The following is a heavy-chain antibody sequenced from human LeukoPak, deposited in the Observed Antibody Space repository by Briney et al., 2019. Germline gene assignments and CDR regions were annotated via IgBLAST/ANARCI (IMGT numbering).Heavy chain of an antibody. CDR3: ARGRIVVVPAAINYYYYGMDV. CDR2: IIPIFGTA. CDR1: VGTFSSYA. J-gene: IGHJ6*02. D-gene: IGHD2-2*02. Sequence: SSEKVSCKASVGTFSSYAISWVRPPPRQGREWMGGIIPIFGTANYAQKLQGRGTITADEFTSTAYMELSSLRSEDTAVYYCARGRIVVVPAAINYYYYGMDVWGQGTTVTVSS. V-gene: IGHV1-69*13.